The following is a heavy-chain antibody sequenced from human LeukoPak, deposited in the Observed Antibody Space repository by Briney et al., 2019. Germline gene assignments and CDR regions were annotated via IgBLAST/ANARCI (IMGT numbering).Heavy chain of an antibody. CDR3: ARHHYSWVNPRYFDY. Sequence: SETLSLTCTLSGGSVGSTSYYWGWIRQPPGKGLEWLGSIYFSGTTYYNPSLKSRVTISVDTSKNHFSLNLSSVTAADTAVYYCARHHYSWVNPRYFDYWGQGSLSPSPQ. J-gene: IGHJ4*02. CDR1: GGSVGSTSYY. V-gene: IGHV4-39*01. CDR2: IYFSGTT. D-gene: IGHD2-15*01.